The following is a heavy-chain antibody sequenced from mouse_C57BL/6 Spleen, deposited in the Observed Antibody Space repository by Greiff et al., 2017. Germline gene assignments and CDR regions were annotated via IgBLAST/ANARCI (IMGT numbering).Heavy chain of an antibody. Sequence: VQLQQSGAELVRPGASVKLSCTASGFNIKDYYMHWVKQRPEQGLEWIGRIDPEAGDTEYAPKFQGKATMTADTSANTAYPQLSSLTSEDTAVYYSTTGFYGNFYAMDYWGQGTSVTVSS. CDR1: GFNIKDYY. CDR2: IDPEAGDT. J-gene: IGHJ4*01. V-gene: IGHV14-1*01. CDR3: TTGFYGNFYAMDY. D-gene: IGHD2-1*01.